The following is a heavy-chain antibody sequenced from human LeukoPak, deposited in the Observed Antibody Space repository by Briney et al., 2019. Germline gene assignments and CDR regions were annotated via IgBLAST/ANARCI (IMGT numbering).Heavy chain of an antibody. J-gene: IGHJ6*02. CDR2: IYYSGST. CDR1: GGSISSYY. V-gene: IGHV4-59*01. CDR3: ARDRSHDYYYYGMDV. Sequence: SETLSLTCTVSGGSISSYYWSWIRQPPGKGQEWIGYIYYSGSTNYNPSLKSRVTISVDTSKNQFSLKLSSVTAADTAVYYCARDRSHDYYYYGMDVWGQGTTVTVSS.